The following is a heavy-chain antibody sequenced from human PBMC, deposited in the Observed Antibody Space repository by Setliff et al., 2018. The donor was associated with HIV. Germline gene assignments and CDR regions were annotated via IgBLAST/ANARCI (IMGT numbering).Heavy chain of an antibody. V-gene: IGHV1-24*01. Sequence: ASVKVSCKVSGYTVTELSINWVRQAPGKGPEWMGGFDPEDNKIVYAQKFQGRVTATEDTSTDTAYMELSSLRPEDTAVYYCASAIVGLGYNFFSVDVWGKGTTVTVSS. CDR2: FDPEDNKI. CDR1: GYTVTELS. CDR3: ASAIVGLGYNFFSVDV. D-gene: IGHD1-26*01. J-gene: IGHJ6*04.